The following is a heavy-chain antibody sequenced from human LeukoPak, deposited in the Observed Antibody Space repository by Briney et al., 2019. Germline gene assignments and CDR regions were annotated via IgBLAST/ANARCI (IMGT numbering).Heavy chain of an antibody. CDR3: ARGKYSVDY. Sequence: GGSLRLSCAASGFTFSRYWMSWVRQAPGKGLEWVANIKPDGSEKYYVDSVKGRFTISRDNAKNSLYLQMNSLRAEDTAVYYCARGKYSVDYWGQGTLVTVSS. V-gene: IGHV3-7*01. CDR2: IKPDGSEK. D-gene: IGHD6-6*01. CDR1: GFTFSRYW. J-gene: IGHJ4*02.